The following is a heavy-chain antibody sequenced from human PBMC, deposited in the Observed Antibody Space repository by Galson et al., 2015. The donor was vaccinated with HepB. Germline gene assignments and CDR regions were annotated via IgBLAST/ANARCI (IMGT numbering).Heavy chain of an antibody. CDR2: INTNTGNP. V-gene: IGHV7-4-1*02. CDR3: ARGRLSGYANDAFDI. Sequence: SVKVSCKASGYVFDKYAMNWVRQAPGQGLEWMGWINTNTGNPTYAQGFTGRFAFSLDTSVITAFLQISRLEVGDTAVYYCARGRLSGYANDAFDIWGQGTRVTVSP. D-gene: IGHD5-12*01. J-gene: IGHJ3*02. CDR1: GYVFDKYA.